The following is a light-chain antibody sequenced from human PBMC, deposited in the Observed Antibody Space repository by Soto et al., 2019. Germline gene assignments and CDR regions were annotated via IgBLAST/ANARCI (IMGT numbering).Light chain of an antibody. Sequence: EIVMTQSPSTLSVSPGERATLSCGAGQSISSNVAWYQQKPGQAPRLLIYRASARATGIPARFSGGGSGAEYTLTISSLQSEDFAVYYCQQYDKWPRTFGQGTKVDIK. CDR1: QSISSN. J-gene: IGKJ1*01. V-gene: IGKV3-15*01. CDR3: QQYDKWPRT. CDR2: RAS.